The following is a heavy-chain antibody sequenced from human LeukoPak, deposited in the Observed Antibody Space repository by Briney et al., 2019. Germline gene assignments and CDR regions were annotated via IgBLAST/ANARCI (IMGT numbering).Heavy chain of an antibody. CDR2: ISGSGGST. Sequence: GGSLRLSCAASGFTFSSYAMSWVRQAPGKGREWVSAISGSGGSTYYADSVKGRFTISRDNSKNTLYLQMNSLRAEDTAVYYCAKSPLAYCGGDCYSGPRYFDYWGQGTLVTVSS. CDR3: AKSPLAYCGGDCYSGPRYFDY. V-gene: IGHV3-23*01. D-gene: IGHD2-21*02. CDR1: GFTFSSYA. J-gene: IGHJ4*02.